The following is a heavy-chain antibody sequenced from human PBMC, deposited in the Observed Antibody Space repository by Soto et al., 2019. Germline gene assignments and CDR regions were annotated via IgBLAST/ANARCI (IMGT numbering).Heavy chain of an antibody. V-gene: IGHV3-23*01. CDR1: GFRFSSYS. D-gene: IGHD2-2*01. Sequence: PGGSLRLSCADSGFRFSSYSMSWVRQTPGKGLEWVAAITATGDRTYYADSVTGRFTISRDTSKKTHYLQMTSGRAEDTAMYYCAAMHGYFEYWGQGTPVTVSS. J-gene: IGHJ4*02. CDR3: AAMHGYFEY. CDR2: ITATGDRT.